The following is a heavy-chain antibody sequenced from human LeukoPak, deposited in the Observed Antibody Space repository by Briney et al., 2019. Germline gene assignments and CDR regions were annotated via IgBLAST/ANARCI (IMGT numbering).Heavy chain of an antibody. D-gene: IGHD3-3*01. J-gene: IGHJ5*02. V-gene: IGHV4-4*07. CDR3: AREFTIFGVVIIENWFDP. CDR1: GGSISSYY. CDR2: IYTSGST. Sequence: SETLSLTCTVSGGSISSYYWSWIRQPAGKGLEWIGRIYTSGSTNYNPSLKSRVTISVDTSKNQFSLKLSSVTAADTAVYYCAREFTIFGVVIIENWFDPWGQGTLVTVSS.